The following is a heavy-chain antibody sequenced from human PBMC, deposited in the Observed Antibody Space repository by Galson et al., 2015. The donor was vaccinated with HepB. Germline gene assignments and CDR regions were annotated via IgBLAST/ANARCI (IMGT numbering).Heavy chain of an antibody. J-gene: IGHJ5*02. D-gene: IGHD3-10*01. V-gene: IGHV1-69*13. Sequence: SVKVSCKASGGTFSSYAISWVRQAPGQGLEWMGGIIPIFGTANYAQKFQGRVTITADESTSTAYMELSSLRSEDTAVYYCARGAYYYGSGSYYNGGLDPWGQGTLVTVSS. CDR2: IIPIFGTA. CDR1: GGTFSSYA. CDR3: ARGAYYYGSGSYYNGGLDP.